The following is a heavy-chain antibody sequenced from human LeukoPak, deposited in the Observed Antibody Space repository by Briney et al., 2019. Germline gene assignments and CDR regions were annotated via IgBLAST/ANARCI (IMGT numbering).Heavy chain of an antibody. CDR2: IYYSGST. CDR1: GGSFSGYY. CDR3: ARERGSSSWPFDY. D-gene: IGHD6-13*01. V-gene: IGHV4-59*01. J-gene: IGHJ4*02. Sequence: SETLSLTCAVYGGSFSGYYWSWIRQPPGKGLEWIGYIYYSGSTNYNPSLKSRVTISVDTSKNQFSLKLSSVTAADTAVYYCARERGSSSWPFDYWGQGTLVTVSS.